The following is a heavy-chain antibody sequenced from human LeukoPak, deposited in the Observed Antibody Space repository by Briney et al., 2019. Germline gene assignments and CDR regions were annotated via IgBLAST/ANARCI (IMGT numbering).Heavy chain of an antibody. V-gene: IGHV5-51*01. CDR2: IYPGDSDA. CDR1: GFTFSTYS. J-gene: IGHJ6*02. CDR3: ARRGVPTGYYGVDV. Sequence: GESLKISRTGSGFTFSTYSVAWVRQMPGKGLEWMGIIYPGDSDARYSPSFQGQVTISADKSINTAYLHWRTLKASDTATYYCARRGVPTGYYGVDVWGQGTTVTVSS. D-gene: IGHD3-10*01.